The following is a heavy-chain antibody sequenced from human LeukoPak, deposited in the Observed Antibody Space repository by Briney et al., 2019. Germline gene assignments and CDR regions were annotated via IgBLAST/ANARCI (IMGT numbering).Heavy chain of an antibody. CDR3: ARETLDALDL. CDR2: ISFDGSYK. J-gene: IGHJ3*01. CDR1: GFTISGDA. V-gene: IGHV3-30*04. Sequence: PGTSLRLSCTASGFTISGDAMHWVRQAPGKGPQWVAHISFDGSYKYYADPVKGRFTISRDNSKNTLYLQMNSLRTDDTALFYCARETLDALDLWGPGTLVTVSS.